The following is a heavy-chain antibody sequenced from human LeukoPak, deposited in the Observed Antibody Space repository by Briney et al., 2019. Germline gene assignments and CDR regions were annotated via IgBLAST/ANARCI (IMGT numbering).Heavy chain of an antibody. CDR3: AKNSGSYMPDY. D-gene: IGHD1-26*01. CDR2: ISGSGGST. Sequence: ETLSLTCAVYGGSFSGYYWSWVRQAPGKGLEWVSAISGSGGSTYYADSVKGRFTISRDNSKNTLYLQMNSLRAEDTAVYYCAKNSGSYMPDYWGQGTLVTVSS. V-gene: IGHV3-23*01. CDR1: GGSFSGYY. J-gene: IGHJ4*02.